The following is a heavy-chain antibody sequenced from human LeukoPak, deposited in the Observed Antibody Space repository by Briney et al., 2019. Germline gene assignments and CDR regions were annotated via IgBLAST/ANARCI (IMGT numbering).Heavy chain of an antibody. Sequence: PSETLSLTCTVSGGSISSYYWSWIRQPAGKGLEWIGRIYTSGSTNYNPSLKSRVTMSVDTSKNQFSLKLSSVTAADTAVYYCARRNSGYDWVAFDIWGQGTMVTVSS. CDR1: GGSISSYY. CDR3: ARRNSGYDWVAFDI. V-gene: IGHV4-4*07. D-gene: IGHD5-12*01. J-gene: IGHJ3*02. CDR2: IYTSGST.